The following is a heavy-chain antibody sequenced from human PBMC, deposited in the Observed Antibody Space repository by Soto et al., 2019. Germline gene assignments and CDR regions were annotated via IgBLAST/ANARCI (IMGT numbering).Heavy chain of an antibody. CDR2: INHSGST. CDR1: GGSFSAYY. CDR3: ARADGYYYGSSYYYHGMDV. Sequence: SETLSLTCAVYGGSFSAYYWSWIRQPPGKGLEWIGIINHSGSTNYNPSLKSRVTISVDTSKNQFSLKLNSVTAADTAEYYCARADGYYYGSSYYYHGMDVWGQGTPVTVSS. D-gene: IGHD5-18*01. V-gene: IGHV4-34*01. J-gene: IGHJ6*02.